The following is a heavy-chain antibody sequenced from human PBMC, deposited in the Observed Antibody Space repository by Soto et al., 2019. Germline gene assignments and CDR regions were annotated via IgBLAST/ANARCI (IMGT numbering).Heavy chain of an antibody. V-gene: IGHV1-18*01. CDR2: ISAYNGNT. CDR3: AIYRVFDR. J-gene: IGHJ3*02. D-gene: IGHD2-2*02. CDR1: GYTCTSYG. Sequence: APVKVSCPSSGYTCTSYGISWLLQAPGQGLEWMGWISAYNGNTNYAQKLQGRVTMTTDTSTSTAYMELRSLRSDDTAVYYCAIYRVFDRWGQGTRLTV.